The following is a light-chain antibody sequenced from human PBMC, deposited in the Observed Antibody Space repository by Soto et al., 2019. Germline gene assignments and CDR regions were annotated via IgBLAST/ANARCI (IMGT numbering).Light chain of an antibody. CDR2: EVS. CDR1: SSDVGAYNY. V-gene: IGLV2-14*01. CDR3: GTYTGSNTLI. J-gene: IGLJ2*01. Sequence: QSALTQPASVSGSPGQSITISCTGTSSDVGAYNYVSWYQQYPGKAPKLMIYEVSNRPSGVSNRFSGSKSGNTASLTISGLQAEDEADYYCGTYTGSNTLIFGGGTKLTVL.